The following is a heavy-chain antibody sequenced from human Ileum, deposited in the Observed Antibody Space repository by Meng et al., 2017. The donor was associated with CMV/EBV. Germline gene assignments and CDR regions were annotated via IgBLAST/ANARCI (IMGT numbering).Heavy chain of an antibody. Sequence: QLHLVRSGAEVKKPGSSLKISCLASGYTSTRNYMQGVRQAPGQGLAWMGMINPSGGDTSYAQRFQGRVTMTSNTSTNTVYMELSRLISDDTAVYYCARDNFAFDVWGQGTMVTVSS. CDR2: INPSGGDT. D-gene: IGHD5-24*01. V-gene: IGHV1-46*01. CDR1: GYTSTRNY. CDR3: ARDNFAFDV. J-gene: IGHJ3*01.